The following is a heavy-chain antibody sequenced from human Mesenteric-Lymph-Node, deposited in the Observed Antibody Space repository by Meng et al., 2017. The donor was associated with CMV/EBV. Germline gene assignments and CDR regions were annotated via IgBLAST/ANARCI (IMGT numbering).Heavy chain of an antibody. D-gene: IGHD2-2*01. Sequence: GSLRLSCSVSRGSVSSDSYYWSWIRQPPGKGLEWIGYMFNSGNTNYNPSLKSRVTISVDRSKNQFSLMLSSVSAADSAVYYCARDRRVVVPAATGWFDPWGQGTLVTVSS. V-gene: IGHV4-61*01. CDR3: ARDRRVVVPAATGWFDP. CDR1: RGSVSSDSYY. CDR2: MFNSGNT. J-gene: IGHJ5*02.